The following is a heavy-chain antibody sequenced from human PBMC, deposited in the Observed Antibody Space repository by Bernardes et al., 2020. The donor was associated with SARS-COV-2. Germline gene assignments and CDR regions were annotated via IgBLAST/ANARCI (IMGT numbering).Heavy chain of an antibody. J-gene: IGHJ5*02. D-gene: IGHD3-3*01. CDR3: ARHGAKSITIFGVVSGGSWVDP. CDR1: GGSISSSSYY. Sequence: SETLSLTCTVSGGSISSSSYYWGWIRQPPGKGLEWIGSIYYSGSTYYNPSLKSRVTISVDTSKNQFSLKLSSVTAADTAVYYCARHGAKSITIFGVVSGGSWVDPWGQGTLVTVSS. V-gene: IGHV4-39*01. CDR2: IYYSGST.